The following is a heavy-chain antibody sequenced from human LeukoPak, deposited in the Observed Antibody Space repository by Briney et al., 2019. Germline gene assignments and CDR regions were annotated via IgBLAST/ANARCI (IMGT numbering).Heavy chain of an antibody. V-gene: IGHV4-39*07. CDR1: GFVFSSNS. Sequence: GSLRLSCAASGFVFSSNSMIWVRQAPGKGLEWIGTFSSGGSAYYNPSLTSRVSISKDTSDNQFSLRLYSVTAADTAVYYCARKQTGTMYDVWGQGTQVTVSS. CDR3: ARKQTGTMYDV. CDR2: FSSGGSA. D-gene: IGHD1-7*01. J-gene: IGHJ4*02.